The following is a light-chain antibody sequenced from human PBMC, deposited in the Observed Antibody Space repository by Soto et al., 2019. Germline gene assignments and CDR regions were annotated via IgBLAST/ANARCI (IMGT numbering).Light chain of an antibody. J-gene: IGKJ4*01. CDR2: DAS. CDR3: QQHGSFPLT. Sequence: EIVLTQSPGTLSLSPGERATLSCRASQSVSSNYLAWYQQKPGQAPRLLIYDASSRATGIPDRFSGSGSGTDFTLTISRLETEDFAVYYCQQHGSFPLTFGGGTKVEIK. V-gene: IGKV3-20*01. CDR1: QSVSSNY.